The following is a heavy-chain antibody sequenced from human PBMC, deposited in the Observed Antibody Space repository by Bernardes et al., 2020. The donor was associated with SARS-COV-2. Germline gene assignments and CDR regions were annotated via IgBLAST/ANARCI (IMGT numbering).Heavy chain of an antibody. CDR1: GFDFSDYW. V-gene: IGHV3-7*01. CDR2: IKRDGSRE. CDR3: ATEDGEWLES. D-gene: IGHD4-17*01. J-gene: IGHJ5*01. Sequence: GGSLRLSCAGSGFDFSDYWMAWVRQAPGKGLEWVANIKRDGSREYYVDSVKGRFAISRDNSNNTLYLQMNNLRVEDTALYRCATEDGEWLESWGQGTLVTVSS.